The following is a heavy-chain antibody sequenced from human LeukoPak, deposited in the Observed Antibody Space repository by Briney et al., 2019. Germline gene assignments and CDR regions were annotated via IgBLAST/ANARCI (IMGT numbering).Heavy chain of an antibody. J-gene: IGHJ4*02. CDR2: FDPEDGET. D-gene: IGHD3-3*01. Sequence: ASVKVSCKASGYTFTSYGISWVRQAPGKGLEWMGGFDPEDGETIYAQKFQGRVTMTEDTSTDTAYMELSSLRSEDTAVYYCATVERFLEWPRFYWGQGTLVTVSS. CDR3: ATVERFLEWPRFY. CDR1: GYTFTSYG. V-gene: IGHV1-24*01.